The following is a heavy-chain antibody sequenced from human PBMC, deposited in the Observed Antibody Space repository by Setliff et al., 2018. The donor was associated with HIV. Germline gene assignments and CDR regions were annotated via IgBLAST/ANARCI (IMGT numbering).Heavy chain of an antibody. CDR1: GFSFSSYW. V-gene: IGHV3-74*01. CDR3: MRGPRLGPVDV. Sequence: GGSLRLSCAASGFSFSSYWMHWVRQAPGKGLVWVSRINTDGSDTNYADFVKGRFTISRDNAKNTVTLQMNSLRAEDTAVYYCMRGPRLGPVDVWGKGATVTVSS. J-gene: IGHJ6*04. CDR2: INTDGSDT. D-gene: IGHD3-16*01.